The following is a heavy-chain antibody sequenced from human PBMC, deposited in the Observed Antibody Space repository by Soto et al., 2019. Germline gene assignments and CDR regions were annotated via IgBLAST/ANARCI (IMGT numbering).Heavy chain of an antibody. CDR2: IYGGGNGP. CDR3: AKIEGMGSWAYYFDY. CDR1: GVTFSDFA. Sequence: EVQVLESGGGLVQPGGSLRLSCAATGVTFSDFAMSWVRQAPGKGLEWVSRIYGGGNGPHYADAVKGRVNISRENSKNSLYLHMNSLKAEETAVYYCAKIEGMGSWAYYFDYRGQGTLVTV. J-gene: IGHJ4*02. V-gene: IGHV3-23*03. D-gene: IGHD3-10*01.